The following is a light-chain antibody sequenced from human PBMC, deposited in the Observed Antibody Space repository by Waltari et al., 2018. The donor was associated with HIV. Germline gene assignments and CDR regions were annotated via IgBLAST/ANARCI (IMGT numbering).Light chain of an antibody. V-gene: IGKV2-30*01. CDR1: ESLVYSDGKTY. Sequence: DVVMTQSPLSLPVPLGQPASISCRSSESLVYSDGKTYLNWFQQRPGQSPRRLIYKVSDRDSGVPDRFSGSGSGTDFTLKISRVEAEDVGVYYCMQGTQWPVTFGGGTKVEIK. CDR2: KVS. J-gene: IGKJ4*01. CDR3: MQGTQWPVT.